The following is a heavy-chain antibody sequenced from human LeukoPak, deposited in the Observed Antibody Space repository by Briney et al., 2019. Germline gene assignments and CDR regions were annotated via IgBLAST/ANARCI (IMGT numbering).Heavy chain of an antibody. CDR2: IYHSGSGST. D-gene: IGHD3-3*01. CDR3: ARINDFWSGPTLDV. V-gene: IGHV4-30-2*01. Sequence: SETLSLTCTVSGGSISSGGHSRSWIRQPPGKGLEWIGYIYHSGSGSTYYNPSLKSRVTISIDKSKNQFSLKLNSVTAADTAVYYCARINDFWSGPTLDVWGQGTTVTVSS. J-gene: IGHJ6*02. CDR1: GGSISSGGHS.